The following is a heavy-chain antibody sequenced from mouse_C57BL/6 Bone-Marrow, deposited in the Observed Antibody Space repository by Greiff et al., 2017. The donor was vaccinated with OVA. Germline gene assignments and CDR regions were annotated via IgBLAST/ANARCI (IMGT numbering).Heavy chain of an antibody. J-gene: IGHJ1*03. D-gene: IGHD1-1*01. CDR2: ISYSGST. Sequence: VQLQQSGPGLAKPSQTLSLTCSVTGYSITSDYWNWIRKFPGNKLEYMGYISYSGSTYYNPSLKSRISITRDTSKNQYYLQLNSVTTEDTATYYCARANYYGSVYWYFDVWGTGTTVTVSS. CDR1: GYSITSDY. V-gene: IGHV3-8*01. CDR3: ARANYYGSVYWYFDV.